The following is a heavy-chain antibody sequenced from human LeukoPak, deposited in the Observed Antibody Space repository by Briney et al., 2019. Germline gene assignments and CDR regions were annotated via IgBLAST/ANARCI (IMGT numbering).Heavy chain of an antibody. CDR1: GGSISSSSYY. J-gene: IGHJ3*02. CDR3: ARSTGSRVLNAFDI. V-gene: IGHV4-39*01. CDR2: IYYSGST. Sequence: PSETLSLTCTVSGGSISSSSYYWGWIRQPPGKGLEWIGSIYYSGSTYYNPSLKSRVTISVDTSKNQFSLKLSSVTAADTAVYYCARSTGSRVLNAFDIWGQGTMVTVSS. D-gene: IGHD1-1*01.